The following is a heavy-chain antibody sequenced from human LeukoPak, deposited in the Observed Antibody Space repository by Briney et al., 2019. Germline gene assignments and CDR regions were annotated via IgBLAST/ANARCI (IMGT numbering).Heavy chain of an antibody. D-gene: IGHD4-11*01. V-gene: IGHV3-21*04. CDR1: GFTFSSYS. CDR3: AREVTTAAHVYYYIDV. Sequence: GGSLRLSCAASGFTFSSYSMNWVRQAPGKGLEWVSSISNSSSYIYYADSVKGRFTISRDNAKSSLYLQMNSLRAEDTAVYYCAREVTTAAHVYYYIDVWGKGTTVTVSS. J-gene: IGHJ6*03. CDR2: ISNSSSYI.